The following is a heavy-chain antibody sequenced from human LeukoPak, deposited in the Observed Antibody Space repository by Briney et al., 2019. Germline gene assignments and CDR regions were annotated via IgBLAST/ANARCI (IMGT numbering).Heavy chain of an antibody. D-gene: IGHD2-21*01. CDR3: ASPILWWCPSACDI. V-gene: IGHV4-38-2*02. CDR1: GYSISSDYY. J-gene: IGHJ3*02. CDR2: IYHSGST. Sequence: SETLSLTCTVSGYSISSDYYWGWIRPPPGKGLELIGSIYHSGSTYYNPSLKSRVTISVDTHKNQFSLKLSSVTAADTAVYYCASPILWWCPSACDIWGQGTMVTVSS.